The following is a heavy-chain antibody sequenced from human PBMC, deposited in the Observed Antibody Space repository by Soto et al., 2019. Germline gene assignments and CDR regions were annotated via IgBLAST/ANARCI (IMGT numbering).Heavy chain of an antibody. CDR3: VRDANEGDFWEY. CDR2: IWYDGSNK. J-gene: IGHJ4*02. D-gene: IGHD3-3*01. Sequence: VAVIWYDGSNKYYADSVKGRFTISRDNSKNTLYLQMNSLRAEDTAVYYCVRDANEGDFWEYWGQGTLVTVSS. V-gene: IGHV3-33*01.